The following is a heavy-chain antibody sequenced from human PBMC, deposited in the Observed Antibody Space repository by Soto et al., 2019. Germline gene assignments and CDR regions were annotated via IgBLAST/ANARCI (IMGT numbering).Heavy chain of an antibody. V-gene: IGHV3-7*01. CDR1: GFTFSSYW. J-gene: IGHJ4*02. D-gene: IGHD4-17*01. Sequence: PGGSLRLSCAASGFTFSSYWMSWIRQAPGKGLEWVANIKQDGSEKYYVDSVKGRFTISRDNSKNTLYLQMNSLRAEDTAVYYCARDVSTVVTSPHSADYWGQGTLVTVSS. CDR2: IKQDGSEK. CDR3: ARDVSTVVTSPHSADY.